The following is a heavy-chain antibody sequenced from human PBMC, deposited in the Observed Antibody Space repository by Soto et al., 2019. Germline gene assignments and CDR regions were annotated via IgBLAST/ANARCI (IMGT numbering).Heavy chain of an antibody. D-gene: IGHD5-18*01. CDR3: AKDCGNSYGYDAFDI. CDR2: TTGSGVST. Sequence: EVQLLESGGGLVQPGGSLRLSCAASGFTFSSYAMSWVRQAPGKGLEWVSATTGSGVSTYYADSVKGRFTISRDNSKNTLYLQMNRLRAKDTAVYYCAKDCGNSYGYDAFDIWGQGTMVTVSS. J-gene: IGHJ3*02. CDR1: GFTFSSYA. V-gene: IGHV3-23*01.